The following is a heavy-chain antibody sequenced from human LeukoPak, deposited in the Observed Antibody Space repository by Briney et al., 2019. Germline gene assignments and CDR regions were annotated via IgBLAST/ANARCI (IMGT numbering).Heavy chain of an antibody. CDR2: FYTSGSI. V-gene: IGHV4-4*07. D-gene: IGHD3-22*01. J-gene: IGHJ5*02. Sequence: SETLSLTCTVSGGSISNYYWSWIRQPAGKGLEWIGRFYTSGSINYNPSLQSRVTMSVDTSKNQFSLKLSSVTAADTAVYYCARDLSYYSDRSGYFPTWGQGTLGTVSS. CDR1: GGSISNYY. CDR3: ARDLSYYSDRSGYFPT.